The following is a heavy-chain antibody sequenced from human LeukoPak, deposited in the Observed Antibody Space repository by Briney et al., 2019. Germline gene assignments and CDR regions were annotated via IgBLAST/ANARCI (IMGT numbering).Heavy chain of an antibody. CDR1: GYTFTGYH. CDR3: ARDDSSSSANAFDI. CDR2: INSNTGGT. D-gene: IGHD6-6*01. Sequence: GASVKVSCKVSGYTFTGYHMHWVRQAPGQGLEWRGWINSNTGGTNYAQEFQGRVTMTRDTSISTAYMDLSSLRSDDTAVYYCARDDSSSSANAFDIWGQGTMVSVSS. J-gene: IGHJ3*02. V-gene: IGHV1-2*02.